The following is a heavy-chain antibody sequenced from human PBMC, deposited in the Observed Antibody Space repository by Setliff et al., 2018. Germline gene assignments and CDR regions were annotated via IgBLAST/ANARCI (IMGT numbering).Heavy chain of an antibody. D-gene: IGHD6-25*01. CDR1: GFVFGTYA. Sequence: GESLKISCAASGFVFGTYAVTWVRQAPGKGLEWVSSISNSGGEIHYANSVKGRFTISRDNPRSTLYLQMNSLRAEDTALYYCSNYEQRPRNLDYWGQGTLVTVSS. CDR2: ISNSGGEI. CDR3: SNYEQRPRNLDY. J-gene: IGHJ4*02. V-gene: IGHV3-23*01.